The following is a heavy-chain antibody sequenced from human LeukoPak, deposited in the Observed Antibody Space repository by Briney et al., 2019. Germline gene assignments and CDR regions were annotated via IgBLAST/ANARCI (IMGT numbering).Heavy chain of an antibody. D-gene: IGHD3-22*01. CDR2: IIPILGIA. CDR3: ARTYYYDSSGPPDY. V-gene: IGHV1-69*04. Sequence: GASVTVSCKASGGTFSSYAISWVRQAPGQGREWMGRIIPILGIANYAQKFQGRVTITADKSTSTAYMELSSLRSEDTAVYYCARTYYYDSSGPPDYWGQGTLVTVSS. J-gene: IGHJ4*02. CDR1: GGTFSSYA.